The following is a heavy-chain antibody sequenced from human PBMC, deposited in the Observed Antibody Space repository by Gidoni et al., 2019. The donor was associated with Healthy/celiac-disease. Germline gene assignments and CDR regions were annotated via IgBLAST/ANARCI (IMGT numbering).Heavy chain of an antibody. Sequence: QVTLRGWGPALAKPIQPLTLTCTFTRFSLSTSGMCVSWIRQPPGKALEWLARIVWGDDKYYRPTPKNRLTISKDTSKNRVVLTMANMDAMDTATYYCLRARTVAGTRTLGYWGQGTLVTVSS. J-gene: IGHJ4*02. CDR1: RFSLSTSGMC. D-gene: IGHD6-19*01. CDR2: IVWGDDK. V-gene: IGHV2-70*15. CDR3: LRARTVAGTRTLGY.